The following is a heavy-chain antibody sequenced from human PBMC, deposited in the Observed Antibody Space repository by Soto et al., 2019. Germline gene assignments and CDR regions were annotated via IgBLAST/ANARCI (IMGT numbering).Heavy chain of an antibody. Sequence: EVQLVETGGGLIQPGGSLRLSCAASGFTVTSDYMTWVRQAPGKGLEWVSVIYSGGTSYYADSVKGRFTVSRDNSKNTLYLQMNCLTSEDTAVYYCARGGYDGMDVWGQGTTVTVSS. J-gene: IGHJ6*02. D-gene: IGHD3-16*01. V-gene: IGHV3-53*05. CDR1: GFTVTSDY. CDR2: IYSGGTS. CDR3: ARGGYDGMDV.